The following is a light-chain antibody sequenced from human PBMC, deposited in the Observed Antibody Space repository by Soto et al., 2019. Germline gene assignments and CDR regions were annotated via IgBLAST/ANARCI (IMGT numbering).Light chain of an antibody. Sequence: EIVLTQSPGTLSLSPGQRGSLSGRASQNIRSNYVAWFQQKPDQPPRLLIYGAVNRAAGIPDRFSGSVSGTEFTLTISSLEPEDVVVYYCQQYHSPPLTFGQGTKVEFK. CDR3: QQYHSPPLT. V-gene: IGKV3-20*01. CDR2: GAV. CDR1: QNIRSNY. J-gene: IGKJ1*01.